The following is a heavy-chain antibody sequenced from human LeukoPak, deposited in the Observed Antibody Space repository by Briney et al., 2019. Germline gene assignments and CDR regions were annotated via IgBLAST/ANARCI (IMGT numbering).Heavy chain of an antibody. CDR1: GFTFSSYA. CDR2: ISGSGGTT. D-gene: IGHD6-13*01. J-gene: IGHJ6*02. V-gene: IGHV3-23*01. CDR3: AILPGIAAAGHYYYGMDV. Sequence: AGGSLRLSCAASGFTFSSYAMSWVRQAPGKGLEWVSSISGSGGTTYYADSVKGRFTVSRDISKNTLYLQMNSLRAEDTAVYYCAILPGIAAAGHYYYGMDVWGQGTTVTVSS.